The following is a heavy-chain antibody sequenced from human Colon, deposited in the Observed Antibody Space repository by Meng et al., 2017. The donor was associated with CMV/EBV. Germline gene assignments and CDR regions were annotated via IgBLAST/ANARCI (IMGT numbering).Heavy chain of an antibody. Sequence: SGYTFTGYYIRWVRQAPGQGLEWMGRINPNGGLTNYAQKFQGRVTMTRDTSISTAYMELSNLTSGDTAVYYCANLGTYGVDDWFDPWGQGTLVTVSS. J-gene: IGHJ5*02. CDR1: GYTFTGYY. CDR2: INPNGGLT. D-gene: IGHD4-17*01. V-gene: IGHV1-2*02. CDR3: ANLGTYGVDDWFDP.